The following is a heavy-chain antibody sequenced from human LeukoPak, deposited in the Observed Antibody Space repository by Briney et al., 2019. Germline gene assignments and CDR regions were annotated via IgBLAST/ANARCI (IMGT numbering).Heavy chain of an antibody. CDR2: ISDTGRLS. V-gene: IGHV3-23*01. CDR1: GFTFSSSA. J-gene: IGHJ4*02. CDR3: ARERDYYDSSGYYYTALDY. D-gene: IGHD3-22*01. Sequence: GGSLRLSCAASGFTFSSSAMSWVRQAPGKGLEWVAAISDTGRLSYCADSVNGRFTISRDNSKDTLYLQMNSLRAEDTAVYYCARERDYYDSSGYYYTALDYWGQGTLVTVSS.